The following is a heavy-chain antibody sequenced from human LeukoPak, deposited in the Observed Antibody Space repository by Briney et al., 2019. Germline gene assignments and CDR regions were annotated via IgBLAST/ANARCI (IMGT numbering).Heavy chain of an antibody. D-gene: IGHD1-26*01. J-gene: IGHJ4*02. CDR2: IYTSGST. V-gene: IGHV4-4*07. CDR3: ARENSGSYREFDY. Sequence: SETLSLTCTVSGGSISSYYWSWIRQPAGKGLEWIGRIYTSGSTNYNASPKSRVSMSVDTSKNPFSLKLSAVTAADTAVFYCARENSGSYREFDYWGQGTLVTVSS. CDR1: GGSISSYY.